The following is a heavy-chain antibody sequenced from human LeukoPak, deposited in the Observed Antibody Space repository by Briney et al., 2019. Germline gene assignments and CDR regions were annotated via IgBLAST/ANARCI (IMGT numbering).Heavy chain of an antibody. Sequence: SETLSLTCAVYGGSFSGYYWSWIRQPPGKGLEWIGEINHSGSTNYNPSLKSRVTISVDTSKNQFSLKLSSVTAADTAVYYCAGSTWLALPRYWGQGTLVTVSS. CDR1: GGSFSGYY. CDR2: INHSGST. V-gene: IGHV4-34*01. J-gene: IGHJ4*02. D-gene: IGHD6-19*01. CDR3: AGSTWLALPRY.